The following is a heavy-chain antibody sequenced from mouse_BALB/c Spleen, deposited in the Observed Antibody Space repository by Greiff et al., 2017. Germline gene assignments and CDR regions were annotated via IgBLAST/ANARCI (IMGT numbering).Heavy chain of an antibody. J-gene: IGHJ4*01. D-gene: IGHD2-10*01. CDR2: ISSGGST. V-gene: IGHV5-6-5*01. CDR3: ARLSYYGAMDY. Sequence: EVKLVESGGGLVKPGGSLKLSCAASGFTFSSYAMSWVRQTPEKRLEWVASISSGGSTYYPDSVKGRFTISRDNARNILYLQMSSLRSEDTAMYYCARLSYYGAMDYWGQGTSVTVSS. CDR1: GFTFSSYA.